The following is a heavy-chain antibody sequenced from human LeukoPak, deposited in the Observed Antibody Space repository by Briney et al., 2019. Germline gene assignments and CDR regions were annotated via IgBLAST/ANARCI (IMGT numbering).Heavy chain of an antibody. CDR3: ARHIPRDNGWLYFDY. CDR1: GGSISSSNSY. Sequence: PSETLSLTCTVYGGSISSSNSYWGWIRQPPGNGLEWMGYMSYSGRANYNPSLKGRVTISVDTSKKQFSLKVSSVTAADTAVYYCARHIPRDNGWLYFDYWGQGTLVTVSS. CDR2: MSYSGRA. J-gene: IGHJ4*02. D-gene: IGHD6-19*01. V-gene: IGHV4-61*05.